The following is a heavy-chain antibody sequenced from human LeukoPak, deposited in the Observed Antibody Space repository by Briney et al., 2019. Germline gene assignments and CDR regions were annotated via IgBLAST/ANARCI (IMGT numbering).Heavy chain of an antibody. CDR1: GFTFSTYW. Sequence: GGSLRLSCAASGFTFSTYWMHWVRQAPGKGLEWVANMNQDGGKKFYVDSVKGRFTISRDNSKNTLYLQMNSLKAEDTAVYYCARDAYYDSSGSLDYWGQGTLVTVSS. CDR2: MNQDGGKK. CDR3: ARDAYYDSSGSLDY. V-gene: IGHV3-7*03. J-gene: IGHJ4*02. D-gene: IGHD3-22*01.